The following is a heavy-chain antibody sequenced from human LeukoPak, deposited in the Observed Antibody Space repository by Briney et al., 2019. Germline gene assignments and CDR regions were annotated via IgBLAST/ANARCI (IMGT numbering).Heavy chain of an antibody. CDR3: ASPPGDYGDYGLPFDY. J-gene: IGHJ4*02. Sequence: SAKVSCKDSGGTFSSYAISWVRQAPGQGLEWMGEIIPIFGTANYAQKFQGRVTITTDESTSTAYMELSSLRSEDTAVYYCASPPGDYGDYGLPFDYWGQGTLVTVSS. V-gene: IGHV1-69*05. CDR1: GGTFSSYA. D-gene: IGHD4-17*01. CDR2: IIPIFGTA.